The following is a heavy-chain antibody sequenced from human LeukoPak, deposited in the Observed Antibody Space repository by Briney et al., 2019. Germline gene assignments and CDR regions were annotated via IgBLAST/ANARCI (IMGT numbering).Heavy chain of an antibody. Sequence: SVKVSCKASGGTFSSYAISWVRQAPGQGLEWMGRIIPILGIANYAQKFQGRVTITADKSTSTAYMELSSLRSEDTAVYYCATLEVGATPFDYWGQGTLVTVSS. CDR3: ATLEVGATPFDY. CDR1: GGTFSSYA. V-gene: IGHV1-69*04. D-gene: IGHD1-26*01. CDR2: IIPILGIA. J-gene: IGHJ4*02.